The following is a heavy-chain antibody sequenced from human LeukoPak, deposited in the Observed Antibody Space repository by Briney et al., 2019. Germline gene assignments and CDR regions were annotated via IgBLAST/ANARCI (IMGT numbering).Heavy chain of an antibody. V-gene: IGHV3-48*02. CDR3: VREDPSEYGSIDY. Sequence: GGSLRLSCAASGFTFSSYSMNWVRQAPGKGLEWVAYISRSSSSKHYADSLKGRFTISRDNAKNSLYLQMSSLRDEDTAVYYCVREDPSEYGSIDYWGQGTPVTVSS. J-gene: IGHJ4*02. CDR1: GFTFSSYS. D-gene: IGHD3-10*01. CDR2: ISRSSSSK.